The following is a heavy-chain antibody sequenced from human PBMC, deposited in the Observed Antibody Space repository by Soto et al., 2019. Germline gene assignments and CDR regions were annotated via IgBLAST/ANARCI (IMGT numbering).Heavy chain of an antibody. D-gene: IGHD3-10*01. CDR1: GYXFTSYL. CDR2: IYPGDSDT. Sequence: PXEXLKISCKSSGYXFTSYLLVWVRQMPGKGLEWMGIIYPGDSDTRYSPSFQGQVTISADKSISTAYLQWSSLKASDTAMYYCARPYYYGSGSDDFDIWGQGKMVTGS. J-gene: IGHJ3*02. CDR3: ARPYYYGSGSDDFDI. V-gene: IGHV5-51*01.